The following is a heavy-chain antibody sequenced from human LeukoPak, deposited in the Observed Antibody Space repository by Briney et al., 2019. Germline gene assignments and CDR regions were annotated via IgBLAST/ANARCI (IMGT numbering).Heavy chain of an antibody. V-gene: IGHV1-2*02. CDR3: ARDFRAAMVSDWFDP. CDR1: GYTSTGYY. Sequence: ASVKVSCKASGYTSTGYYMHWVRQAPGQGLEWMGWTNPNSGGTNYAQKFQGRVTMTRDTSISTAYMELSRLRSDDTAVYYCARDFRAAMVSDWFDPWGQGTLVTVSS. D-gene: IGHD5-18*01. J-gene: IGHJ5*02. CDR2: TNPNSGGT.